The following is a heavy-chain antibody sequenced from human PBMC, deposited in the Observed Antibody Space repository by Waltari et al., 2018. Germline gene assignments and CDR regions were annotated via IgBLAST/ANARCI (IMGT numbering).Heavy chain of an antibody. Sequence: EVHLVQSGGGLIQPGGSLRLSCGVSGFTFKNYWMTWVRQAPGKGLEGVANINQVGRDKNYVDSVEGRFTIARDNAQNSVYLQMNSLRAEDTAVYYCARDVPNGYFDYWGSGTLVTVSS. CDR2: INQVGRDK. CDR1: GFTFKNYW. V-gene: IGHV3-7*01. D-gene: IGHD1-1*01. CDR3: ARDVPNGYFDY. J-gene: IGHJ4*02.